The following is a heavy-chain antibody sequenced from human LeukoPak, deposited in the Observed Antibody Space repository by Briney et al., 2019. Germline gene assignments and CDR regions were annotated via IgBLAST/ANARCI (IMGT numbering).Heavy chain of an antibody. D-gene: IGHD5-18*01. CDR2: IYYSGST. Sequence: SETLSLTCTVSGGSISSYYWSWIRQPPGKGLEWIGYIYYSGSTNYNPSLKSRVTIPVDTSKNQFSLKLSSVTAADTAVYYCARVQETAMVGAYNWFDPWGQGTLVTVSS. J-gene: IGHJ5*02. V-gene: IGHV4-59*01. CDR3: ARVQETAMVGAYNWFDP. CDR1: GGSISSYY.